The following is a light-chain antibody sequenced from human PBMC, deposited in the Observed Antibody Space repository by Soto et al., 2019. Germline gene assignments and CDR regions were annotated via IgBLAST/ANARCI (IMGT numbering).Light chain of an antibody. V-gene: IGKV3-15*01. Sequence: DIVMTQSPAPLSVAPGERVTFSCRASQGVSRKLAGYQHKPGQAPRLVISGASTGATGIPARFSGSGSGTEFTLTISSLQSEDCAIYYCQQYHTWPITFGGGTKVDIK. CDR1: QGVSRK. CDR3: QQYHTWPIT. J-gene: IGKJ4*01. CDR2: GAS.